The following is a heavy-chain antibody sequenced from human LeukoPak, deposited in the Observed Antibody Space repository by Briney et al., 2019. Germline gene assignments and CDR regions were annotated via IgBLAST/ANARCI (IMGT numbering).Heavy chain of an antibody. CDR1: GFTFSSFW. V-gene: IGHV3-7*03. D-gene: IGHD5-18*01. CDR2: IKQDGSER. CDR3: ARGGTRGYSPVDY. J-gene: IGHJ4*02. Sequence: GALRLSCAASGFTFSSFWMNWVRQARGKGLEWVANIKQDGSERNYVDSVKGRSTISRDNAKNSLFLQMNSLRVEDTAVYYCARGGTRGYSPVDYWGQGILVTVSS.